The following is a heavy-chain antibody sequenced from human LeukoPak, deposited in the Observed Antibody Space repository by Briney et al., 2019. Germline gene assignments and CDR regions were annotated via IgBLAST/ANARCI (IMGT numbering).Heavy chain of an antibody. CDR2: ISYDGSNK. V-gene: IGHV3-30-3*01. D-gene: IGHD3-16*01. J-gene: IGHJ4*02. CDR3: ARGDGLAAHPDY. CDR1: GFTFSSYA. Sequence: GRSLRLSCAASGFTFSSYAMHWVRQAPGKGLEWVAVISYDGSNKYYADSVKGRFTISRDNSKDTLYLQMNSLRAEDTAVYYCARGDGLAAHPDYWGQGTLVTVSS.